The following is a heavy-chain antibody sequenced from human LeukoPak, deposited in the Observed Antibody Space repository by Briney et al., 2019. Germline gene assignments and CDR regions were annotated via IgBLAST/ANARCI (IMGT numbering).Heavy chain of an antibody. J-gene: IGHJ5*02. D-gene: IGHD6-6*01. CDR2: IYHSGST. Sequence: PSETLSLTCTVSGYSISSGYYWGWIRQPPGKGLEWIGSIYHSGSTYYNPSLKSRVTISVDTSKNQFSLKLSSVTAADTAVYYCARAAYSSSLFDPWGQGTLVTVSS. V-gene: IGHV4-38-2*02. CDR3: ARAAYSSSLFDP. CDR1: GYSISSGYY.